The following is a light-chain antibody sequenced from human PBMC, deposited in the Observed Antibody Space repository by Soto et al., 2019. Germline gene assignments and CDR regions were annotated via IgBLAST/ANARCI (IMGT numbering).Light chain of an antibody. V-gene: IGKV3-20*01. CDR3: QQYCCTPLT. CDR1: HTVSSNN. CDR2: GAS. Sequence: EIVLTQSAGTLSLSPGESATLSCRASHTVSSNNLAWHQQKPGQAPRLLVYGASNRATGIPDRFSGSGSGTDFTLTISRLEPEDFAVYYCQQYCCTPLTFGGGTKVELK. J-gene: IGKJ4*01.